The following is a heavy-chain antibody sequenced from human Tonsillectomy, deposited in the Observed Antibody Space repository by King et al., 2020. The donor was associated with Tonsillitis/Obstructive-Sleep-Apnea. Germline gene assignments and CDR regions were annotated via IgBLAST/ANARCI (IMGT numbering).Heavy chain of an antibody. J-gene: IGHJ6*03. Sequence: GQLVQSGAEVKKPGSSVKVSCKASGGTFSSYAINWVRQVPGQGLEWLGGIIPIFGTANYAQKFQGRVTITADESTSTAYMELSSLRSEDTAVYYCARDSLNYANYYYMDVWGKGTTVTVSS. D-gene: IGHD1-7*01. CDR1: GGTFSSYA. CDR2: IIPIFGTA. V-gene: IGHV1-69*01. CDR3: ARDSLNYANYYYMDV.